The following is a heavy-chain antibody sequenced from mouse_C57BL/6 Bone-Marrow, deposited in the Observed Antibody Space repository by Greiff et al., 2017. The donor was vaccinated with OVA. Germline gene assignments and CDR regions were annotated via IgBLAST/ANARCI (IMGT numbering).Heavy chain of an antibody. V-gene: IGHV1-72*01. CDR3: ARTPITTVVATDAMDY. D-gene: IGHD1-1*01. CDR2: IDPNSGGT. Sequence: QVQLKQPGAELVKPGASVKLSCKASGYTFTSYWMHWVKQRPGRGLEWIGRIDPNSGGTKYNEKFKSKATLTVDKPSSTAYMQLSSLTSEDSAVYYCARTPITTVVATDAMDYWGQGTSVTVSS. J-gene: IGHJ4*01. CDR1: GYTFTSYW.